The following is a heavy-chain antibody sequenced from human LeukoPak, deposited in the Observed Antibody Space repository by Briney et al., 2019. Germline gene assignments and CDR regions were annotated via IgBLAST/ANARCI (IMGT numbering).Heavy chain of an antibody. CDR1: GDSVSSNSAA. CDR2: TYYRSKWYN. D-gene: IGHD4-17*01. J-gene: IGHJ5*02. CDR3: ARAYGDYDLINWFDP. Sequence: SQTLSLTCAISGDSVSSNSAAWNWIRQSPSRGLEWLGRTYYRSKWYNDYAVSVKSRVTINPDTSKNQFSLQLNSVTPEDTAVYYCARAYGDYDLINWFDPWGQGTLVTVSS. V-gene: IGHV6-1*01.